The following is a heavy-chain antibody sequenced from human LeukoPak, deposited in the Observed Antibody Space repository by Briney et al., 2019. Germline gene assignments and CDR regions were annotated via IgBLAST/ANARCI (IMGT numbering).Heavy chain of an antibody. Sequence: SVKVSCKSSGYTFTIYGISWVRQTPGQGLEWMGGIIPIFGTANYAQKFQGRVTITADESTSTAYMELSSLRSEDTAVYYCARDHPGDDFWSGYFDYWGQGTLVTVSS. CDR1: GYTFTIYG. J-gene: IGHJ4*02. CDR3: ARDHPGDDFWSGYFDY. CDR2: IIPIFGTA. V-gene: IGHV1-69*13. D-gene: IGHD3-3*01.